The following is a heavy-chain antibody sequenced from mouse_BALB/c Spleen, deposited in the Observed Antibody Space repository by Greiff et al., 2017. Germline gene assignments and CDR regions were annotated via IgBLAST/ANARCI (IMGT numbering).Heavy chain of an antibody. CDR1: GYSITSGYY. CDR2: ISYDGSN. CDR3: ARVVSNYLFAY. V-gene: IGHV3-6*02. Sequence: DVQLQESGPGLVKPSQSLSLTCSVTGYSITSGYYWNWIRQFPGNKLEWMGYISYDGSNNYNPSLKNRISITRDTSKNQFFLKLNSVTTEDTATYYCARVVSNYLFAYWGQGTLVTVSA. D-gene: IGHD2-5*01. J-gene: IGHJ3*01.